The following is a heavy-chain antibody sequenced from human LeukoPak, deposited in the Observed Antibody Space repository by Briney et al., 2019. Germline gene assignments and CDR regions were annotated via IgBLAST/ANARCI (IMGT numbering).Heavy chain of an antibody. Sequence: SGGSLRLSCAASGFTFSSYGMHWVRQAPGKGLGWVAVIWYDGSNKYYADSVKGRFTISRDNSKNTLYLQMNSLRAEDTAVYYCARPHDSSGYYRYWFDYWGQGTLVTVSS. J-gene: IGHJ4*02. CDR2: IWYDGSNK. CDR3: ARPHDSSGYYRYWFDY. D-gene: IGHD3-22*01. V-gene: IGHV3-33*01. CDR1: GFTFSSYG.